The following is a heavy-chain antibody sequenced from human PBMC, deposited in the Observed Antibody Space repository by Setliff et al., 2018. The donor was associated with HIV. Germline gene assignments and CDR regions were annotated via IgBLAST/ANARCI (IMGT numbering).Heavy chain of an antibody. CDR2: ISWDGDTT. J-gene: IGHJ4*02. CDR1: GFTFDDYI. V-gene: IGHV3-43*01. CDR3: TRVPYYYDSSGYYFDY. Sequence: GGSLRLSCAASGFTFDDYIMHWVRQAPGKGLEWVSRISWDGDTTYYADSVKGRFTISRDNAKNSLYLQMNSLRAEDTALYYCTRVPYYYDSSGYYFDYWGQGTLVTVSS. D-gene: IGHD3-22*01.